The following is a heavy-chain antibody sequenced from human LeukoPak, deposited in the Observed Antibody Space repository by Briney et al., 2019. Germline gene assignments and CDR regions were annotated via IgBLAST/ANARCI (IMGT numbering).Heavy chain of an antibody. CDR2: IYTSGST. CDR1: GGSISSSSYS. J-gene: IGHJ4*02. CDR3: ARLGPGGHGEFDY. V-gene: IGHV4-61*02. D-gene: IGHD3-10*01. Sequence: NPSETLSLTCTVSGGSISSSSYSWSWIRQPAGKGLEWIGRIYTSGSTNYNPSLKSRVTISVHTSKTQFSLKLTSVTAADTAVYYCARLGPGGHGEFDYWGQGTLVTVSS.